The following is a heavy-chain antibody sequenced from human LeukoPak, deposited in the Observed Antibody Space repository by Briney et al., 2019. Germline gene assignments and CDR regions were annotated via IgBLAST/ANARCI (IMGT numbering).Heavy chain of an antibody. CDR3: AREDSGSYLYYFDY. D-gene: IGHD1-26*01. CDR2: ISSSGSTI. CDR1: GFTFDDYG. V-gene: IGHV3-11*01. Sequence: GGSLRLSCAASGFTFDDYGMSWIRQAPGKGLEWVSYISSSGSTIYYADSVKGRFTISRDNAKNSLYLQMNSLRAEDTAVYYCAREDSGSYLYYFDYWGQGTLVTVSS. J-gene: IGHJ4*02.